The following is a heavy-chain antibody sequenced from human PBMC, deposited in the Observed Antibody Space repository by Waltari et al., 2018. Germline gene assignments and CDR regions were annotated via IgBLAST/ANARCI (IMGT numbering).Heavy chain of an antibody. D-gene: IGHD3-22*01. V-gene: IGHV4-34*01. CDR2: IDHSGST. CDR1: GGSFSGYY. Sequence: QVQLQQWGAGLLKPSETLSLTCAVYGGSFSGYYWSWIRQPHGKGLEWIGEIDHSGSTKYNPSLKSRVTISIDTSKNQFSLKLSSVTAADTAVYYCASGYTYYYDSSGYPRSDYWGQGTLVTVSS. CDR3: ASGYTYYYDSSGYPRSDY. J-gene: IGHJ4*02.